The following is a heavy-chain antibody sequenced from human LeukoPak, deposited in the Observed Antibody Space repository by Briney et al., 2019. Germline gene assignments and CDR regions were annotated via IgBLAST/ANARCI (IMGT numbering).Heavy chain of an antibody. CDR3: ARRPPAVGFGEFHYYYGMDV. CDR2: IGTAGDA. CDR1: GFTFSSYD. Sequence: GGPLRLSCAASGFTFSSYDMHWVRQATGKALEWVSAIGTAGDAYYPGSVKGRFTISRENAKNSLYLQMNSLRAGDTAVYYCARRPPAVGFGEFHYYYGMDVWGQGTTVTVSS. V-gene: IGHV3-13*04. J-gene: IGHJ6*02. D-gene: IGHD3-10*01.